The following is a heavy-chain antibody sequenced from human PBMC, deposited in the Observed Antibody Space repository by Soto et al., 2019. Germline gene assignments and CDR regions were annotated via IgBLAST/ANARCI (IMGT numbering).Heavy chain of an antibody. D-gene: IGHD2-2*01. CDR1: GFAYDDYA. CDR3: ARVPTRGFRYAHVYFDY. Sequence: EVQLVESGGGLAQPGRSLRLSCTASGFAYDDYAMHWVRQAPGKGPEWVSGISWKSDTIGYADSVKGRFTISRDNAKNSLYLQMKSLRAEDTALYFCARVPTRGFRYAHVYFDYWGQGALVTVSS. J-gene: IGHJ4*02. CDR2: ISWKSDTI. V-gene: IGHV3-9*01.